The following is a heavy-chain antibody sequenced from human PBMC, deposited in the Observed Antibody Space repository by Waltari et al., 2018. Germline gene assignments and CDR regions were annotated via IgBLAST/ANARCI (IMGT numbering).Heavy chain of an antibody. J-gene: IGHJ5*02. V-gene: IGHV3-21*01. CDR3: TRDLYGSGGDWFDP. Sequence: EVRLAESGGGLVKPGGSLRLSCIASGFEFSDWDMNCVRQTPGTGLGLVSSIGGNHSNIFYAESVKGRFIVSRDNAKSSLYLQMDNLRAEDSGLYYCTRDLYGSGGDWFDPWGQGTLVTVSS. CDR2: IGGNHSNI. D-gene: IGHD3-10*01. CDR1: GFEFSDWD.